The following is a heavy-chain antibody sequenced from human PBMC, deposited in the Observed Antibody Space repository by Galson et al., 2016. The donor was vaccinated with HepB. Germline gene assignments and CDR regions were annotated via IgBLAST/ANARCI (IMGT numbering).Heavy chain of an antibody. Sequence: SETLSLTCAGYGGYFRDYFWNWIRQSPGKGLEWIGEINHSGGTNLNPSLKSRVTISVDTSKNQFSLNLTSVTATDASVYYCARECVPRQRVTKSTYYLDYWGQGTLVTVSS. V-gene: IGHV4-34*01. CDR1: GGYFRDYF. D-gene: IGHD1-1*01. CDR3: ARECVPRQRVTKSTYYLDY. J-gene: IGHJ4*02. CDR2: INHSGGT.